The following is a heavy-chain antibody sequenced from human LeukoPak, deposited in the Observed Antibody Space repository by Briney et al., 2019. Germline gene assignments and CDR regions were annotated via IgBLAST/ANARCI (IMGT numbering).Heavy chain of an antibody. CDR3: AAGGGDYGFNYFDY. D-gene: IGHD4-17*01. J-gene: IGHJ4*02. CDR1: GFTFTSSA. Sequence: SVKVSCKASGFTFTSSAMQWVRQARGQRLEWIGWIVVGSGNTNYAQKFQERVTITRDMSTSTAYMELSSLRSEDTAVHYCAAGGGDYGFNYFDYWGQGTLVTVSS. CDR2: IVVGSGNT. V-gene: IGHV1-58*02.